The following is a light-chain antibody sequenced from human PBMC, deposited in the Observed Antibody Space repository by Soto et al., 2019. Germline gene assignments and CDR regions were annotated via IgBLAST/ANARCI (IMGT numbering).Light chain of an antibody. V-gene: IGLV2-14*03. J-gene: IGLJ1*01. CDR3: SSYTSSSPYV. CDR2: DVS. Sequence: QSVLTQPASVSGSPGQSITISCTGTSSDVGGYDYVSWYQQHPGKAPKLVIYDVSYRPSGVSNRFSGSKSGNTASLTISGLQAEDEADYYCSSYTSSSPYVFGTGTKLTVL. CDR1: SSDVGGYDY.